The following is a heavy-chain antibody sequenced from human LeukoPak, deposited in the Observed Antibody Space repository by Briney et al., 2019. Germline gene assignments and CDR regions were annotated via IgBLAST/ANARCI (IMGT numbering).Heavy chain of an antibody. J-gene: IGHJ4*02. CDR1: GGSFSGYY. D-gene: IGHD3-10*01. CDR2: INRSGST. CDR3: ARGSRTRGSGSYYN. V-gene: IGHV4-34*01. Sequence: SETLSLTCAVYGGSFSGYYWSWIRQPPGKGLEWIGEINRSGSTNYNPSLKSRVTISVDTSKNQFSLKLSSVTAADTAVYYCARGSRTRGSGSYYNWGQGTLVTVSS.